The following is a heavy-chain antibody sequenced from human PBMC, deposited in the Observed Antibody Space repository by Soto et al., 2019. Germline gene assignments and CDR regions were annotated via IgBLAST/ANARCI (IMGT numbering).Heavy chain of an antibody. CDR1: GGSFSGYY. J-gene: IGHJ5*02. Sequence: SETLSLTCAVYGGSFSGYYWSWIRQPPGKGLERIGEINHSGSTNYNPSLKSRVTISVDTSKNQFALKLSSVTAADTAVYYCARPSSIAAAGTGKNWFDPWGQGTLVT. CDR2: INHSGST. CDR3: ARPSSIAAAGTGKNWFDP. V-gene: IGHV4-34*01. D-gene: IGHD6-13*01.